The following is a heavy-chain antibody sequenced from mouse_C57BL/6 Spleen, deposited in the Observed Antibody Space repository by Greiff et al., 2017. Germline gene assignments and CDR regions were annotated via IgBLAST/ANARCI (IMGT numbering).Heavy chain of an antibody. CDR2: IYPGDGDT. CDR1: GYAFSSYW. CDR3: ARRGYYGSSSDY. V-gene: IGHV1-80*01. J-gene: IGHJ2*01. D-gene: IGHD1-1*01. Sequence: VQLQQSGAELVKPGASVKISCKASGYAFSSYWMNWVKQRPGKGLAWIGQIYPGDGDTNYNGKFKGKATLTADKSSSTAYMQLSSLTSEDSAVYYCARRGYYGSSSDYWGQGTTLTVSS.